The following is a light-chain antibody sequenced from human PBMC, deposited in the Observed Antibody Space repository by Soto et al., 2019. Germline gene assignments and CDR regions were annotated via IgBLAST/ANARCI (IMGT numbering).Light chain of an antibody. V-gene: IGKV1-9*01. CDR2: YAS. J-gene: IGKJ1*01. CDR1: QDTAIY. Sequence: IQLTHSPSSLSASVAAGVAITCRASQDTAIYLAWYQQKPGEAPKMLIYYASTLYGGVPSRFSGSGSGTEFTLTITSLQPEDFSTYYCQHYNSYSEAFGQGTKVDIK. CDR3: QHYNSYSEA.